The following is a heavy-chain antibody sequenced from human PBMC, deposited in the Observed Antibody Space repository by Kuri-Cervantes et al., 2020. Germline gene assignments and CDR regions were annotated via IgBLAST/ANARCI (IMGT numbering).Heavy chain of an antibody. D-gene: IGHD2-15*01. CDR3: ARDTRIGVVGADLFDH. V-gene: IGHV4-59*01. CDR2: LYHSGNT. Sequence: GSLRLSCTVSGGSMSSYYWSWIRQPPGKGLEWIGYLYHSGNTYYNPSLKSRVTISVDTSKNQFSLRLDSVTAADTAVYYCARDTRIGVVGADLFDHWGQGTLVTVSS. J-gene: IGHJ4*02. CDR1: GGSMSSYY.